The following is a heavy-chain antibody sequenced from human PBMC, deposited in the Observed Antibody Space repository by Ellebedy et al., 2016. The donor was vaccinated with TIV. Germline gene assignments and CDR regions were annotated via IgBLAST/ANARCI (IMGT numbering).Heavy chain of an antibody. CDR3: ARAGTPYYYGSGNGMDV. CDR1: GYTFTSYD. CDR2: MNPNSGNT. Sequence: ASVKVSCXASGYTFTSYDINWVRQATGQGLEWMGWMNPNSGNTGYAQKFQGRVTMTRDTSTSTVYMELSSLRSEDTAVYYCARAGTPYYYGSGNGMDVWGQGTTVTVSS. V-gene: IGHV1-8*01. D-gene: IGHD3-10*01. J-gene: IGHJ6*02.